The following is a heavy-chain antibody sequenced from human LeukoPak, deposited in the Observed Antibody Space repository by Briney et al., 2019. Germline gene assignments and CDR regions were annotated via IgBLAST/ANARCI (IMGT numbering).Heavy chain of an antibody. CDR3: TRTPYYYGSGSYYTPYYFDY. CDR2: IRSKAYGGTT. D-gene: IGHD3-10*01. V-gene: IGHV3-49*04. CDR1: GFTFGDYA. J-gene: IGHJ4*02. Sequence: GRSLRLSCTASGFTFGDYAMSWVRQAPGKGLEWVGFIRSKAYGGTTEYAASVKCRFTISRDDSKSIAYLQMNSLKTEDTAVYYCTRTPYYYGSGSYYTPYYFDYWGQGTLVTVSS.